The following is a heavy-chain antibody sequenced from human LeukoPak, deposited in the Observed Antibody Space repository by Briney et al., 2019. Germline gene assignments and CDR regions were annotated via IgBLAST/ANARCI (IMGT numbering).Heavy chain of an antibody. CDR2: IAGDESQK. CDR3: VRDLSPVSDRNVWYDALDI. CDR1: GFTFSSYW. D-gene: IGHD1-1*01. Sequence: GGSLRLSCAASGFTFSSYWMSWVRQAPGKGLEWVANIAGDESQKKYMDSVKGRFTISRDNAENSLYLQLNSLRAEDTAIYYCVRDLSPVSDRNVWYDALDIWGQGTMVTVSS. J-gene: IGHJ3*02. V-gene: IGHV3-7*01.